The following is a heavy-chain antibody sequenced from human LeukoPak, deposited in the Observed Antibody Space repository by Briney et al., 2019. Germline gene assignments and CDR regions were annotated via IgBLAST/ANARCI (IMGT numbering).Heavy chain of an antibody. V-gene: IGHV4-34*01. CDR2: INHSGST. Sequence: SETLFLTCAVYGGSFSGYYWSWIRQPPGKGLEWIGEINHSGSTNYNPSLKSRVTISVGKSKNQFSLKLSSVTAADTAVYYCVRIRGFGADYYYYYMDVWGKGSTVTVSS. J-gene: IGHJ6*03. CDR3: VRIRGFGADYYYYYMDV. CDR1: GGSFSGYY. D-gene: IGHD3-10*01.